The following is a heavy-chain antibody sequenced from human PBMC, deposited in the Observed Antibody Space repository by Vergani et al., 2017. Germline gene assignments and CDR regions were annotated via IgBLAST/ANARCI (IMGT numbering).Heavy chain of an antibody. CDR1: GGSINTGAYY. CDR3: ARHWAVVAANNWFDP. CDR2: VYTSGMT. V-gene: IGHV4-61*02. D-gene: IGHD2-15*01. J-gene: IGHJ5*02. Sequence: QVQLQESGPRLVRPSQTLSLTCTVSGGSINTGAYYWSWIRPPAGKGLEWIGRVYTSGMTNYNPSLKSRVTILVDRSKSQLSLKLTSVTAGDTAVYFCARHWAVVAANNWFDPWGQGTLVTVSS.